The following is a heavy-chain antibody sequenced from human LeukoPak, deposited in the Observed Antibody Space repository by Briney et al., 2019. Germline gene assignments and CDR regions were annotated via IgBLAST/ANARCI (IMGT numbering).Heavy chain of an antibody. J-gene: IGHJ4*02. CDR3: ARDPRYDVLTDYHYYINH. CDR2: ISSSGGTI. CDR1: GVTFSVYG. D-gene: IGHD3-9*01. V-gene: IGHV3-48*02. Sequence: GGSLRLSCAHPGVTFSVYGMNGVSQAPGKGLEWVSYISSSGGTIYYVDSVKGRFTISRDNAKNSLYLQMNSLRDEDTAVYYCARDPRYDVLTDYHYYINHWGQGTLVTVSS.